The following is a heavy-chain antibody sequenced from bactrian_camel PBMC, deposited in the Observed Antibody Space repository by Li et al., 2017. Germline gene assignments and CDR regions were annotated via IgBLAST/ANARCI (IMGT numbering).Heavy chain of an antibody. D-gene: IGHD2*01. CDR2: IDSDGRT. Sequence: VQLVESGGGSVQVGGSLGPSCAASGYIYCNYDMSWYRQPPGKEREFVSGIDSDGRTTYADSVKGRFTISQDNAKQTVYLQMNSLKPEDTAMYYCRAAAGSGGAWYGGDSGNWGHGTQVTVS. CDR1: GYIYCNYD. CDR3: RAAAGSGGAWYGGDSGN. J-gene: IGHJ4*01. V-gene: IGHV3S53*01.